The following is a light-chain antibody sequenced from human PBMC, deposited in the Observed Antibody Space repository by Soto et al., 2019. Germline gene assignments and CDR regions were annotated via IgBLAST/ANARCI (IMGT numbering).Light chain of an antibody. CDR1: QSVSSSY. J-gene: IGKJ4*01. Sequence: EIVLTQSPGTLSLSPGERATLSCRASQSVSSSYLAWYQQKPGQAPRLLIYGASSRATGIPDRFSGSGSGTDFTLTISRLEPEDFAVYYCQQYGSSPPTFGVGTKVESK. CDR3: QQYGSSPPT. V-gene: IGKV3-20*01. CDR2: GAS.